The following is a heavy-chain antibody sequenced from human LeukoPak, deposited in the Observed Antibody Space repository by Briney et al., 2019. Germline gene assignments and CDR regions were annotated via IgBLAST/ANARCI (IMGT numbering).Heavy chain of an antibody. CDR1: GYSFTSYW. J-gene: IGHJ6*03. Sequence: GESLKISCKGSGYSFTSYWIGWVRQMPGKGLEWMGIIYPGDSDTRYSPSFQGQVTISVDKSISTAYLQWSSLKASDTAVYYCARHGHCTNGVCYSNYYYHMDVWGKGTTVTVSS. D-gene: IGHD2-8*01. CDR2: IYPGDSDT. V-gene: IGHV5-51*01. CDR3: ARHGHCTNGVCYSNYYYHMDV.